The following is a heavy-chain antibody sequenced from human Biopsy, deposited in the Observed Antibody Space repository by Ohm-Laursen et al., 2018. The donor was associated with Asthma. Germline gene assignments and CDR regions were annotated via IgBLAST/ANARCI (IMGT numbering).Heavy chain of an antibody. CDR1: GFTFSSYA. CDR3: AKGYYYDSSGFDY. CDR2: ISGSGGST. J-gene: IGHJ4*02. D-gene: IGHD3-22*01. V-gene: IGHV3-23*01. Sequence: SLRLSCTASGFTFSSYAMSWVRQAPGKGLEWVSAISGSGGSTYYAGSVKGRFTISRDNSKNTLYLQMNSLRAEDTAVYYCAKGYYYDSSGFDYWGQGTLVTVSS.